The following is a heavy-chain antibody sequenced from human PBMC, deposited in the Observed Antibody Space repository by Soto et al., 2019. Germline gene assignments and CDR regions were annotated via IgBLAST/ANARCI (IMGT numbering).Heavy chain of an antibody. CDR2: IFYSGST. Sequence: PSETLSLTCTVSGGSISSDAYYWNWILHYPGKGLEWIGYIFYSGSTYYNPSLKSRVTISVDTSKNQFSLKLSSVTAADTAVYYCARRWGRTFDYWGQGTLVTVSS. D-gene: IGHD7-27*01. J-gene: IGHJ4*02. CDR3: ARRWGRTFDY. V-gene: IGHV4-31*03. CDR1: GGSISSDAYY.